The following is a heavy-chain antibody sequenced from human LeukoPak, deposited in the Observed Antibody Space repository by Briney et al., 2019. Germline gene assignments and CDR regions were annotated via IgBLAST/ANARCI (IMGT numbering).Heavy chain of an antibody. Sequence: GGSLRLSCAASGFTFSSYAMSWVRQAPGKGLEWVSAISGSGDSTYYADSVKGRFTISRDNSKNTLYLQMNSLRAEDTAVYYCAKDEKWLRLTGITDYWGQGTLVTVSS. J-gene: IGHJ4*02. D-gene: IGHD5-12*01. CDR2: ISGSGDST. CDR1: GFTFSSYA. CDR3: AKDEKWLRLTGITDY. V-gene: IGHV3-23*01.